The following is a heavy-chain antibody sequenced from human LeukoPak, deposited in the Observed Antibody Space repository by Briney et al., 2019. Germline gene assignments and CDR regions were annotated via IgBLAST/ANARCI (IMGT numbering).Heavy chain of an antibody. CDR3: ARKNHLFNAAFDI. J-gene: IGHJ3*02. D-gene: IGHD1-14*01. CDR2: TYSDGST. Sequence: GGSLRLFCAASGFTVSRNYMSWVRQAPGKGLEWVSVTYSDGSTNYEDSVKGRFTITRDNSKNTLSLQMNRLRAEDTAVDYCARKNHLFNAAFDIWGQGTVVTVAS. CDR1: GFTVSRNY. V-gene: IGHV3-53*01.